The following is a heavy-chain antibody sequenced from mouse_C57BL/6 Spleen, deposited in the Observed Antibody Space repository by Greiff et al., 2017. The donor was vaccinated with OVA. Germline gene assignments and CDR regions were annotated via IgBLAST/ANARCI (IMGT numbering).Heavy chain of an antibody. CDR2: FYPGSGSI. CDR3: ARHKGYYGSSYYFDY. CDR1: GYTFTEYT. Sequence: QVHVKQSGAELVKPGASVKLSCKASGYTFTEYTIHWVKQRSGQGLEWIGWFYPGSGSIKYNEKFKDKATLTADKSSSTVYMELSRLTSEDSAVYFCARHKGYYGSSYYFDYWGQGTTLTVSS. V-gene: IGHV1-62-2*01. D-gene: IGHD1-1*01. J-gene: IGHJ2*01.